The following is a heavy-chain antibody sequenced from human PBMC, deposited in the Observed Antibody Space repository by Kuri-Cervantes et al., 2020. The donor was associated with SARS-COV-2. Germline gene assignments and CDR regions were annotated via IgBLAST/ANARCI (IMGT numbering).Heavy chain of an antibody. CDR2: IYYSGST. CDR3: ARPFNWGSTHAFDI. CDR1: GGPISSGDYY. D-gene: IGHD7-27*01. Sequence: LRLSCTVSGGPISSGDYYWSWIRQPPGKGLEWIGYIYYSGSTYYNPSLKSRVTISVDTSKNQFSLKLSSVTAADTAVYYCARPFNWGSTHAFDIWGQGTMVTVSS. J-gene: IGHJ3*02. V-gene: IGHV4-30-4*08.